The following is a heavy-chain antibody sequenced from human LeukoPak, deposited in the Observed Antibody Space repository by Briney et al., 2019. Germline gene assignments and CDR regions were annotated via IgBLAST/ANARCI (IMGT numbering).Heavy chain of an antibody. J-gene: IGHJ4*02. D-gene: IGHD3-22*01. CDR1: GFIFSSYE. CDR2: SGGRT. Sequence: PGGSLRLSCAGSGFIFSSYEMSWVRLAPRKGLEWVSGSGGRTFYAESVKGRFTTSRDNSKNTLYLQMNSLRAEDTAVYYCTKSSGWLQSPFDYWGQGTLVTVSS. CDR3: TKSSGWLQSPFDY. V-gene: IGHV3-23*01.